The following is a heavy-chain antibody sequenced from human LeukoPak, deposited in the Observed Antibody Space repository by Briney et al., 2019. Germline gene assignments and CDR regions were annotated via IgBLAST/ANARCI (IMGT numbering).Heavy chain of an antibody. CDR2: ISAYNGNT. J-gene: IGHJ4*02. D-gene: IGHD3-3*01. Sequence: ASVTVSCKASGYIFTSYGISWVRQAPGQGLEWMGWISAYNGNTNHAQNFQGRVTVTTETSTSTAYMELRRLRSDDTAVYYCARDRGTYYDFWSGYHYWGQGTLVTVSS. CDR1: GYIFTSYG. V-gene: IGHV1-18*01. CDR3: ARDRGTYYDFWSGYHY.